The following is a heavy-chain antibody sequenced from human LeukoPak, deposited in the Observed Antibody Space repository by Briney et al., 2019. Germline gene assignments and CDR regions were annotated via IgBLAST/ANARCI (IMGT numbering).Heavy chain of an antibody. J-gene: IGHJ4*02. CDR2: IYYSGST. CDR1: GGSISSSSYY. V-gene: IGHV4-39*01. D-gene: IGHD6-19*01. Sequence: SETLSLTCAVSGGSISSSSYYWGWIRQPPGKGLEWIGSIYYSGSTYYNPSLKSRVTISVDTSKNQFSLKLSSVTAADTAVYYCARSVAGTFDYWGQGTLVTVSS. CDR3: ARSVAGTFDY.